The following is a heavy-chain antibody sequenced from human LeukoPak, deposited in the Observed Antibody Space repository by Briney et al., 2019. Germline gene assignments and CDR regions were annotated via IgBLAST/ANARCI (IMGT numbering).Heavy chain of an antibody. CDR1: GGSFSGYY. V-gene: IGHV4-34*01. CDR3: ARENYYDSSGYYLRYYMDV. CDR2: INHSGST. D-gene: IGHD3-22*01. Sequence: PSETLSLTCGVYGGSFSGYYWSWIRQPPGRGLEWIGEINHSGSTNYNPSLKSRVTISIHTSKNQFSLKLSSVTAADTAVYYCARENYYDSSGYYLRYYMDVWGKGTTVTVSS. J-gene: IGHJ6*03.